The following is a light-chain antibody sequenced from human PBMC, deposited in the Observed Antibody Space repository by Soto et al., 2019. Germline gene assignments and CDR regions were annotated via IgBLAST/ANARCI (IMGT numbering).Light chain of an antibody. Sequence: DIQMTQSPSALSASVGDRVTITCRASQTITRYLNWYQQKPGEPPELLIYGATSLRSGVPSRFIGSGSGTHFTLTISGLPPDDIGTYYCQQSDSLPQTFGQGTKLVIK. CDR3: QQSDSLPQT. J-gene: IGKJ2*01. CDR1: QTITRY. V-gene: IGKV1-39*01. CDR2: GAT.